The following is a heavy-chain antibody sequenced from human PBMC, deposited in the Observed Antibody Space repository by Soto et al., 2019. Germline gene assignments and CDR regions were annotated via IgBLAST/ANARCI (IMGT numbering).Heavy chain of an antibody. CDR3: ARDPHCFSTSCPYYYYGMHV. V-gene: IGHV4-4*08. CDR2: IYYSGST. D-gene: IGHD2-2*01. CDR1: GGSTSSYY. Sequence: SETLSLTCSVSGGSTSSYYWSWIRQPPGKGLEWIGYIYYSGSTDYSPSLKSRVTMSIDTSQNQFSLKLSSVTAADTAVYFCARDPHCFSTSCPYYYYGMHVWGQGTTVTVSS. J-gene: IGHJ6*02.